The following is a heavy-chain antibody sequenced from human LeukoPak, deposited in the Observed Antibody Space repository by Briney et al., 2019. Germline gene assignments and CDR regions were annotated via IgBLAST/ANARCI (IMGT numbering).Heavy chain of an antibody. Sequence: GASVKVSCKASGYTFTNYGISWVRQAPGQGLEWMGWISAYNGNTNYAQKLQGRVTMTTDTSTSTAYMELRSLRSDDAAVYYCARGGPGIAAAGYFDYWGQGTLVTVSS. CDR2: ISAYNGNT. V-gene: IGHV1-18*01. CDR3: ARGGPGIAAAGYFDY. D-gene: IGHD6-13*01. CDR1: GYTFTNYG. J-gene: IGHJ4*02.